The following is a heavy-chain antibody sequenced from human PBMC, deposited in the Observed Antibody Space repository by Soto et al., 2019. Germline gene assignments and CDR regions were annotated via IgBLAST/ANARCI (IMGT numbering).Heavy chain of an antibody. CDR3: AKESIRSPGARYYYYYYMDV. D-gene: IGHD2-2*01. Sequence: GGSLRLSCAASGCTFSSYWMSWVRQAPGKGLEWVSAIRGNGGGKYYADSVKGRFTISRDNAKNTLYLQMNSLRAEDTAVYYCAKESIRSPGARYYYYYYMDVWGKGTTVTVSS. V-gene: IGHV3-23*01. J-gene: IGHJ6*03. CDR2: IRGNGGGK. CDR1: GCTFSSYW.